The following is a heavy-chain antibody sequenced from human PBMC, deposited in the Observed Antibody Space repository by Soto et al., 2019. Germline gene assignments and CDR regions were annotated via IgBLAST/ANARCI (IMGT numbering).Heavy chain of an antibody. V-gene: IGHV3-15*01. CDR3: TTGTISSWYWRGENDNFDY. CDR1: GFTFSNAW. D-gene: IGHD6-13*01. J-gene: IGHJ4*02. CDR2: IKSKTDGGTT. Sequence: GGSLRLSCAASGFTFSNAWMSWVRQAPGKGLEWVGRIKSKTDGGTTDYAAPVKGRFTISRDDSKNTLYLQMNSLKTEDTAVYYCTTGTISSWYWRGENDNFDYWGQGTLVTVSS.